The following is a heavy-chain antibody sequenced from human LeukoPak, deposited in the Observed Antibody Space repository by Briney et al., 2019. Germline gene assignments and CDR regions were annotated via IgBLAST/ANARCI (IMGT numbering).Heavy chain of an antibody. D-gene: IGHD5-24*01. CDR3: ARQQGIQYLNFDY. Sequence: SETLTLTCTVSGGSISSYYWSWIRQPPGKGLEWIGYIYYSGSTNYNPSLKSRVTISVDTSKNQFSLKMSSVTAEDTAVYYCARQQGIQYLNFDYWGQGALITVSS. CDR2: IYYSGST. J-gene: IGHJ4*02. CDR1: GGSISSYY. V-gene: IGHV4-59*01.